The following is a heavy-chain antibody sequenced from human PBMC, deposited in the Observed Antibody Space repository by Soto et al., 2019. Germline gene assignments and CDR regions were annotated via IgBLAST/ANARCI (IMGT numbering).Heavy chain of an antibody. CDR3: ARAVSDRSSPEAYYYGMDV. Sequence: SETLSLTCTVSGGSISSYYWSWIRQPPGKGLEWIGYIYYSGSTNYNPSLKSRVTISVDTSKNQFSLKLSSVTAADTAVYYCARAVSDRSSPEAYYYGMDVWGQGTTVTVSS. D-gene: IGHD6-6*01. V-gene: IGHV4-59*01. J-gene: IGHJ6*02. CDR1: GGSISSYY. CDR2: IYYSGST.